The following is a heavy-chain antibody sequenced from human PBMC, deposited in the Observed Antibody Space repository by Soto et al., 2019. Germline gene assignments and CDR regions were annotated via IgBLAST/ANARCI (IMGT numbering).Heavy chain of an antibody. J-gene: IGHJ6*02. Sequence: QVQLVESGGGVVQPGRSLRLSCAASGFTFSSYGMHWVRQAPGKGLEWVAVIWYDGSNKYYADSVKGRFTISRDNSKNTLDLQKNSLRAEDTDVYYCARAVAMVYANMLYGMDVWGQGTTVTVSS. CDR3: ARAVAMVYANMLYGMDV. CDR1: GFTFSSYG. V-gene: IGHV3-33*01. D-gene: IGHD2-8*01. CDR2: IWYDGSNK.